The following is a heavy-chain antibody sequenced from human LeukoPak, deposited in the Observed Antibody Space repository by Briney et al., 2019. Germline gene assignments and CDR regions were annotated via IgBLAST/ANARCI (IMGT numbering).Heavy chain of an antibody. CDR2: ISGSGGST. CDR3: AKGIAAAGAFDY. Sequence: PGGSLRLSCAASGFTFSSYAMTWVRQAPGKGLEWVSAISGSGGSTYYADSVKGRFTISRDNSKNTLYLQMNSLRAEDTAVYYCAKGIAAAGAFDYWGQGTLVTVSS. D-gene: IGHD6-13*01. CDR1: GFTFSSYA. V-gene: IGHV3-23*01. J-gene: IGHJ4*02.